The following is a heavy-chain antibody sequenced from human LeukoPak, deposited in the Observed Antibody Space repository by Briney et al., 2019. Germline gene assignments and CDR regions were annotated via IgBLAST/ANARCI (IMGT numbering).Heavy chain of an antibody. J-gene: IGHJ4*02. CDR2: IYYSGST. V-gene: IGHV4-31*03. D-gene: IGHD2-2*01. Sequence: SETLSLTCTVSGGSISSGGYYWCWIRQHPGKGLGWIGYIYYSGSTYYNPSLKSRVTISVDTSKNQFSLKLSSVTAADTAVYYCARGQSTSPFDYWGQGTLVTVSS. CDR1: GGSISSGGYY. CDR3: ARGQSTSPFDY.